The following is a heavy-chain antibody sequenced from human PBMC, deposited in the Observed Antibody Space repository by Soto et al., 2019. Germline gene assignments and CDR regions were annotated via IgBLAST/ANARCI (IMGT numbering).Heavy chain of an antibody. CDR1: GGSISSSSYY. J-gene: IGHJ4*02. CDR2: IYYSGST. CDR3: ARQGGIWSGPKLTFYYFDY. D-gene: IGHD3-3*01. V-gene: IGHV4-39*01. Sequence: PSETLSLTCTVSGGSISSSSYYWGWIRQPPGKGLEWIGSIYYSGSTYYNPSLKSRVTISVDTSKNQFSLKLSSVTAADTAVYYCARQGGIWSGPKLTFYYFDYWGQGTLVTVSS.